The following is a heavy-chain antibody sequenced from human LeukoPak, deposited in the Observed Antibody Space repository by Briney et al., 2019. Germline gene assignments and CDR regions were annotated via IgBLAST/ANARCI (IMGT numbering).Heavy chain of an antibody. CDR1: GFTFSTYP. CDR2: ISSNGGRT. D-gene: IGHD5-24*01. J-gene: IGHJ4*02. Sequence: GGSLRLSCAASGFTFSTYPIHWVRQAPGKGLEYVSGISSNGGRTHYGNSVKGRFTISRDNSKNTLYLQMGSLRAEDMAVYYCARVRGDGYNSDFNYWGQGALVTVSS. V-gene: IGHV3-64*01. CDR3: ARVRGDGYNSDFNY.